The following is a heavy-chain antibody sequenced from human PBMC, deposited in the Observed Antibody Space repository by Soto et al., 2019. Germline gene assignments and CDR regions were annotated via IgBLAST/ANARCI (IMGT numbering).Heavy chain of an antibody. Sequence: PRLSCAASGFTFSSYEMNWVRQAPGKGLEWVSYISTRGSTKYYADSVKGRFTISRDDAKNSLYLQMNSLRVEDTAVYYCARAGVTIFGVFVDYSGMDVWGQGTTVTVSS. CDR2: ISTRGSTK. D-gene: IGHD3-3*01. V-gene: IGHV3-48*03. J-gene: IGHJ6*02. CDR3: ARAGVTIFGVFVDYSGMDV. CDR1: GFTFSSYE.